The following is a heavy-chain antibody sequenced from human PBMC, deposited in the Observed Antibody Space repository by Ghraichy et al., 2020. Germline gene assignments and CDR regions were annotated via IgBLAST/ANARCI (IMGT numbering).Heavy chain of an antibody. J-gene: IGHJ6*02. Sequence: GESLNISCAASGFTLSRYGMHWVRQAPGKGLEWVAIIWYDGSKKYYADSVNGRFIISRDNSKNTLYLQMNGLRVEDTAVYYCATEERSPRSSTMFAAMDVWGQGTTVTVSS. D-gene: IGHD3-3*01. CDR2: IWYDGSKK. CDR1: GFTLSRYG. V-gene: IGHV3-33*01. CDR3: ATEERSPRSSTMFAAMDV.